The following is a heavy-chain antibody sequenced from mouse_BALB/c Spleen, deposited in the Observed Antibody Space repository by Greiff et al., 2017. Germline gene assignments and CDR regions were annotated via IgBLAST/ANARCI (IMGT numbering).Heavy chain of an antibody. Sequence: QVQLQQSGPGLVAPSQSLSITCTVSGFSLTSYGVHWVRQPPGKGLEWLGVIWAGGSTNYNSALMSRLSISKDNSKSQVFLKMNSLQTDDTAMYYCARRENDYDGEVYYAMDYWGQGTSVTVSS. CDR2: IWAGGST. D-gene: IGHD2-4*01. V-gene: IGHV2-9*02. CDR3: ARRENDYDGEVYYAMDY. CDR1: GFSLTSYG. J-gene: IGHJ4*01.